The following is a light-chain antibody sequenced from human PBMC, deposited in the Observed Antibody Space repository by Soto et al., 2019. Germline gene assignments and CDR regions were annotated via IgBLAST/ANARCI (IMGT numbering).Light chain of an antibody. CDR3: QQTYTAPRYT. CDR1: QSISTY. CDR2: AAS. Sequence: DIQMTQSPSSLSASVGDRVTITCRASQSISTYLNWYQQKPGKAPKLLIYAASSLHSGVPSRFSGSGSGTDFTLTISSLQPEDFATYYCQQTYTAPRYTFGQGTKLEIK. V-gene: IGKV1-39*01. J-gene: IGKJ2*01.